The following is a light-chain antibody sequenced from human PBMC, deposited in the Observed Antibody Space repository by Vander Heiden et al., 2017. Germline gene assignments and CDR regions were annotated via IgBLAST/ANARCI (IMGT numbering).Light chain of an antibody. J-gene: IGKJ1*01. CDR3: QQYYSSPLT. CDR1: PSPFYASNIQRR. CDR2: GAS. V-gene: IGKV4-1*01. Sequence: DHVVTPSPDSLAVSLGERATIHCKSSPSPFYASNIQRRLAWYQKKPGQPPNLLIYGASTLQSGVPYRFSGSGFGTDFTLTISSLQAEDVAVYYCQQYYSSPLTFGQGTKVEVK.